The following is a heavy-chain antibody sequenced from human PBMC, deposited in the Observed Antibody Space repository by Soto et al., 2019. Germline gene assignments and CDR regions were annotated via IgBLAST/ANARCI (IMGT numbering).Heavy chain of an antibody. CDR2: ISGSGGST. CDR1: GFTFSSHA. Sequence: GGSLRLSCAASGFTFSSHAMSWVRQAPGKGLEWVSAISGSGGSTYYADSVKGRFTISRDNSKNTLYLQMNSLRAEDTAVYYCAKAVGGGSYYYGMDVWGQGTTVTVSS. D-gene: IGHD3-16*01. J-gene: IGHJ6*02. V-gene: IGHV3-23*01. CDR3: AKAVGGGSYYYGMDV.